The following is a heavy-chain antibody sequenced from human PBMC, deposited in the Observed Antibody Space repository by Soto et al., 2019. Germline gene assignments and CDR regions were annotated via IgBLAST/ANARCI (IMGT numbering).Heavy chain of an antibody. CDR1: GFTFSSYA. J-gene: IGHJ6*02. V-gene: IGHV3-23*01. CDR2: IRGSGGST. D-gene: IGHD6-13*01. CDR3: ARGDPQQLPSYYYYYYGMDV. Sequence: GGSLRLSCAASGFTFSSYAMSWVRQAPGKGLEWVSGIRGSGGSTYYADSVKGRFTISRDNSKNTLYLQLNSLRAEDTAVYYCARGDPQQLPSYYYYYYGMDVWGQGTTVTVSS.